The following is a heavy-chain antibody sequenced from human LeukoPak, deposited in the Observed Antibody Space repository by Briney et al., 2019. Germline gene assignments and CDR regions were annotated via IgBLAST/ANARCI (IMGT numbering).Heavy chain of an antibody. CDR1: GGSISTYY. J-gene: IGHJ5*02. Sequence: SETLSLTCTVSGGSISTYYWNWIRQSPGKGLEWIGYIEYDGTTNYNPSLKSRVTIAVDTSKNQFSLKLSSVTAAGTAVYYCARASGLLWFGELPSGYFDPWGLGSLVTVSS. CDR2: IEYDGTT. V-gene: IGHV4-59*01. D-gene: IGHD3-10*01. CDR3: ARASGLLWFGELPSGYFDP.